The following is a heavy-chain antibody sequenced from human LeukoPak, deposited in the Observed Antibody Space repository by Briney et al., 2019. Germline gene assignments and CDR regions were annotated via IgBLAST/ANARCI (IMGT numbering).Heavy chain of an antibody. CDR2: XXXXGST. V-gene: IGHV4-39*01. D-gene: IGHD4-23*01. J-gene: IGHJ4*02. Sequence: PSETLSLTCTVSGGSISSXSXXXGWIXXXXXXXXXXXXXXXXXGSTYYNPSLKSRVXISVDTSKNQFSLKLSSVTAXDTAVYYCARRSSRTVVTEGGRGYFDYWGQGTLVTVSS. CDR1: GGSISSXSXX. CDR3: ARRSSRTVVTEGGRGYFDY.